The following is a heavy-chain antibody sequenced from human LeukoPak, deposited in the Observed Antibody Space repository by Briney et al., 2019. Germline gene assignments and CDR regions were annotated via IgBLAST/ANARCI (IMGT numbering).Heavy chain of an antibody. D-gene: IGHD2-8*01. CDR2: IYHSGST. Sequence: SKTLSLTCAVSGGSFSSGGFSWSWIRQPPGKGLEWIGYIYHSGSTYYNPSLKSRVTISVDRSKNQFSLKLSSVTAADTAVYYCASKDIVLMVYAYWGQGTLVTVSS. CDR3: ASKDIVLMVYAY. V-gene: IGHV4-30-2*01. CDR1: GGSFSSGGFS. J-gene: IGHJ4*02.